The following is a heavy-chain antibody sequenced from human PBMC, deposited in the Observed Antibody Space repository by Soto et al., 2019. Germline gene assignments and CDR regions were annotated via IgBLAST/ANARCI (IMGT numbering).Heavy chain of an antibody. J-gene: IGHJ6*02. Sequence: EVQLVESGGGLVQPGGSLRLSCAASGFTFSSYSMNWVRQAPGKGLEWVSYISSSSRTVYYADSVKGRFTICRDNAKNSLYLQMNSLRDEDTAVYYCARNQGHYYSYYGMDVWGQGTTVTVSS. CDR3: ARNQGHYYSYYGMDV. V-gene: IGHV3-48*02. CDR1: GFTFSSYS. CDR2: ISSSSRTV.